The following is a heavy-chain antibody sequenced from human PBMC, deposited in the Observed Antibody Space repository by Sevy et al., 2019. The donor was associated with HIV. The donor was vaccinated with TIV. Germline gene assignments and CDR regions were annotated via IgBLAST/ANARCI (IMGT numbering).Heavy chain of an antibody. V-gene: IGHV4-34*01. Sequence: SETLSLTCAVYGGSFSGYYWSWIRQPPGKGLEWIGEINHSGSTNYNPSLKSRVTISVDTSKNQFSLKLSSVTAADTAVYYCARGGEQWLVGAFDIWGQGTMVTVSS. CDR1: GGSFSGYY. J-gene: IGHJ3*02. CDR3: ARGGEQWLVGAFDI. CDR2: INHSGST. D-gene: IGHD6-19*01.